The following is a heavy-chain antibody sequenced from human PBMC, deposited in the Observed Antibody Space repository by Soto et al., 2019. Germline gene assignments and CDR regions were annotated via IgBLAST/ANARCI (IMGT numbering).Heavy chain of an antibody. D-gene: IGHD6-13*01. V-gene: IGHV1-69*01. CDR3: ARGFRKGWQQLVDGLVTV. CDR1: GGTFSSYA. CDR2: IIPIFGTA. Sequence: QVQLVQSGAEVKKPGSSVKVSCKASGGTFSSYAISWVRQAPGQGLEWMGGIIPIFGTANYAQKFQGRVTITADESTSTAYMELSSLRSEDTAVYYRARGFRKGWQQLVDGLVTVWGQGTMVTVSS. J-gene: IGHJ3*01.